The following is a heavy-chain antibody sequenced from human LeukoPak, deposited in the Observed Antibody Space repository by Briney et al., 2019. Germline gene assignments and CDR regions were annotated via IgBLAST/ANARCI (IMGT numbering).Heavy chain of an antibody. CDR1: GGSISSYY. CDR2: IYHTGGT. D-gene: IGHD2/OR15-2a*01. J-gene: IGHJ4*02. V-gene: IGHV4-39*01. CDR3: ARQDFFDEYFDF. Sequence: PSETLSLTCTVSGGSISSYYWGWIRQPPGKGLEWIASIYHTGGTYYNPSLKSRVTISVDTSKNQFSLKLSSVTAADTAVYYCARQDFFDEYFDFWGQGTLVTVSS.